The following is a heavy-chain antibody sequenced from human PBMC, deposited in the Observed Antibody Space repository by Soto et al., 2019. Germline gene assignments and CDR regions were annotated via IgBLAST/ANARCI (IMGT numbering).Heavy chain of an antibody. V-gene: IGHV3-33*01. J-gene: IGHJ6*02. Sequence: QVQLVESGGGVVQPGRSLRLSCAASGFTFSSYGMHWVRQAPGKGLEWVAVIWYDGSNKYYADSVKGRFTISRDNSKNTLYLQMNSLRAEDTAVYYCARGDLGYYDSSGYLNSNRPYYYYYGKDVWGQGTTVTVSS. CDR2: IWYDGSNK. CDR1: GFTFSSYG. D-gene: IGHD3-22*01. CDR3: ARGDLGYYDSSGYLNSNRPYYYYYGKDV.